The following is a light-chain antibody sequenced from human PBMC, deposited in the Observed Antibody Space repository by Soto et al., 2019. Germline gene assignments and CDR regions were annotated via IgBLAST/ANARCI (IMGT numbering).Light chain of an antibody. V-gene: IGKV3-20*01. CDR1: QSVSSSY. Sequence: EIVLTQSPGTLSLSPGERDTLSCRASQSVSSSYLAWYQQKPGQAPRLLIYGASSRATGIPDRFSGSGSGTDFTLTTSRLEPEDFAVYYCQQYGSSPRTFGQGTKVDIK. CDR2: GAS. J-gene: IGKJ1*01. CDR3: QQYGSSPRT.